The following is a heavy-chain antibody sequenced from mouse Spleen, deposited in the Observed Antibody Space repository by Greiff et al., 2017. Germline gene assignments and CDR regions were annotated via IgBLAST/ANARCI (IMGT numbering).Heavy chain of an antibody. D-gene: IGHD1-1*01. V-gene: IGHV1-26*01. Sequence: VQLQQSGPELVKPGASVKISCKASGYTFTDYYMNWVKQSHGKSLEWIGDINPNNGGTSYNQKFKGKATLTVDKSSSTAYMELRSLTSEDSAVYYCARARLRGYFDVWGAGTTVTVSS. CDR1: GYTFTDYY. J-gene: IGHJ1*01. CDR2: INPNNGGT. CDR3: ARARLRGYFDV.